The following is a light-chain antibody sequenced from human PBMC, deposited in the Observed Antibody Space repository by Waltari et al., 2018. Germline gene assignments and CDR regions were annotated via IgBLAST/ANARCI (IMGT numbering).Light chain of an antibody. CDR2: AAS. J-gene: IGKJ4*01. CDR3: QQLKSYPIT. CDR1: QVILCY. Sequence: TQLTQSPSSLAASVGDRVTISCRARQVILCYLAWYQQKPGKAPKLLIYAASTLQSGVPSRFSGSGSGMDFNITISNLQPEDFATYYCQQLKSYPITFGGGTKVEIK. V-gene: IGKV1-9*01.